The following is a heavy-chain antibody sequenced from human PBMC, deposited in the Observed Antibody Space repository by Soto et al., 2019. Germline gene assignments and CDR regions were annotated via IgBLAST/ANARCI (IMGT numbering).Heavy chain of an antibody. V-gene: IGHV1-8*01. Sequence: ASVKVSCKVSGYTFTSYDINWVRQATGQGLEWMGWMNPNSGNTGYAQKFQGRVTMTRNTSISTAYMELSSLRSEDTAVYYCARGLYCSGGSCYHNWFDPWGQGTLVTVSS. CDR2: MNPNSGNT. D-gene: IGHD2-15*01. CDR1: GYTFTSYD. J-gene: IGHJ5*02. CDR3: ARGLYCSGGSCYHNWFDP.